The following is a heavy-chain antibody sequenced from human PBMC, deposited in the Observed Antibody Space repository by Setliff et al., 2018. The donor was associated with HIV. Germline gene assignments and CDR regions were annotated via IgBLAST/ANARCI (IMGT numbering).Heavy chain of an antibody. J-gene: IGHJ4*02. Sequence: GSLRLSCAATGFTFTSYAMNWVRQAPGKGLEWVSSISGSGSTTYYADSVKGRLTISRDNSQNALYLHMNSLRAEDTAVYYCAKLQEGHVYSHYDSWGQGTLVTVSS. D-gene: IGHD2-21*01. CDR1: GFTFTSYA. CDR2: ISGSGSTT. CDR3: AKLQEGHVYSHYDS. V-gene: IGHV3-23*01.